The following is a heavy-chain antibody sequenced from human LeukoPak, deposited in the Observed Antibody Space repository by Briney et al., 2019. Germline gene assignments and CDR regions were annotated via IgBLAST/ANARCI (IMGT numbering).Heavy chain of an antibody. Sequence: SVKVSCKASGGTFSSYAISWVRQAPGQGLEWMGGIIPIFDTADYAQKFQGRVTITTDESTSTAYMELSSLRSEDTAVYYCARVKRVRGVIIDLGEAFDIWGQGTMVTVSS. J-gene: IGHJ3*02. CDR1: GGTFSSYA. V-gene: IGHV1-69*05. CDR2: IIPIFDTA. D-gene: IGHD3-10*01. CDR3: ARVKRVRGVIIDLGEAFDI.